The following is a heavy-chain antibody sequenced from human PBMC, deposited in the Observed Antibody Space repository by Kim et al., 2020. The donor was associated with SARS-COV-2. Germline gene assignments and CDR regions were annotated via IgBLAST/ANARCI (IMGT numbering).Heavy chain of an antibody. D-gene: IGHD3-22*01. V-gene: IGHV1-18*01. CDR3: ARGYYDSSGYYHFDY. Sequence: QKLQGRVTMTTDTSTSTAYMELRSLRSDDTAVYYCARGYYDSSGYYHFDYWGQGTLVTVSS. J-gene: IGHJ4*02.